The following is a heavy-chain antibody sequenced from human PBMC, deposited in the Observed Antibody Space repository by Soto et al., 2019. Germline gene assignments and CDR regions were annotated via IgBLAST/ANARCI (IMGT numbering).Heavy chain of an antibody. CDR1: GGSISSGGYY. V-gene: IGHV4-31*03. CDR3: ARGITMVRGVGLFYFDY. J-gene: IGHJ4*02. Sequence: QVQLQESGPGLVKPSQTLSLTCTVSGGSISSGGYYWSWIRQHPGKGLEWIGYIYYSGSTYYNPSLKSRVTISVDTSNNQFSLTLSSVTAADTAVYYCARGITMVRGVGLFYFDYWCQGTRVTVSS. D-gene: IGHD3-10*01. CDR2: IYYSGST.